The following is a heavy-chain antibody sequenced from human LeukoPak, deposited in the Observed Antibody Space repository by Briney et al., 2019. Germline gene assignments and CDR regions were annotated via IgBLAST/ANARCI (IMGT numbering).Heavy chain of an antibody. D-gene: IGHD3-10*01. CDR2: IYYSGNT. V-gene: IGHV4-59*01. CDR3: ASHYGSGSFYSPFDY. Sequence: SETLSLTCTVSGGSISSYYWSWIRQPPGKGLEWIGYIYYSGNTNYNPSLKSRVTISLDTSKNQFSLKLNSVTAADTAVYYCASHYGSGSFYSPFDYWGQGTLVTVSS. CDR1: GGSISSYY. J-gene: IGHJ4*02.